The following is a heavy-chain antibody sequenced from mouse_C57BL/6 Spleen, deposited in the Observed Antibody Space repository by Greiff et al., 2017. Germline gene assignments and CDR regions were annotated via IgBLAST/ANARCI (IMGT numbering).Heavy chain of an antibody. CDR3: TRKRDRDY. CDR2: IDPETGGT. V-gene: IGHV1-15*01. Sequence: VQLQQSGAELVRPGASVTLSCKASGYTFTDYEMHWVKQTPVHGLEWIGAIDPETGGTAYNQKFKVKAILTADKSSSTAYMELRSLTSEDSAVYYCTRKRDRDYWGQGTTLTVSS. J-gene: IGHJ2*01. CDR1: GYTFTDYE.